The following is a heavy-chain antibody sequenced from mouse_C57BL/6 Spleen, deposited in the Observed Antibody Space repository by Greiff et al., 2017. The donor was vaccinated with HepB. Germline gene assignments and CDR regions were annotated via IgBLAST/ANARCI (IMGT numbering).Heavy chain of an antibody. V-gene: IGHV7-3*01. D-gene: IGHD2-4*01. CDR2: IRNKANGYTT. J-gene: IGHJ4*01. CDR3: ARYNYDSHYYAMDY. CDR1: GFTFTDYY. Sequence: EVQLQESGGGLVQPGGSLSLSCAASGFTFTDYYMSWVRQPPGKALEWLGFIRNKANGYTTEYSASVKGRFTISRDNSQSILYLQMNALRAEDSATYYCARYNYDSHYYAMDYWGQGTSVTVSS.